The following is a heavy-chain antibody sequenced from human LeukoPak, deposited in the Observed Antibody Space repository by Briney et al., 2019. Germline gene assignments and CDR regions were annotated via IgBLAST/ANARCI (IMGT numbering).Heavy chain of an antibody. V-gene: IGHV1-2*02. Sequence: ASVKVSCKASGYTFTTYYLHWVRQAPGQGLEWMAWINPNSGDTNYAQKFQDRVTVTRDTSISTAYMEMSRLRSDDTAVYYRARVNDGGVWFDPWGQGTLVTVSS. CDR1: GYTFTTYY. CDR2: INPNSGDT. D-gene: IGHD3-16*01. J-gene: IGHJ5*02. CDR3: ARVNDGGVWFDP.